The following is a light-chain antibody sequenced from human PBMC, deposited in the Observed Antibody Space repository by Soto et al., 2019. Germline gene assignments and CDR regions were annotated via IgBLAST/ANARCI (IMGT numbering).Light chain of an antibody. CDR3: QHYNSYPWT. V-gene: IGKV1-5*01. J-gene: IGKJ1*01. CDR1: QSITIY. CDR2: GAS. Sequence: DIQMTHSPSTLSASVGDRVTITFRASQSITIYLNWYQQKPGEAPNLLIFGASTLQSGVPSRFSGSGSGTQFTLTISSLQPDDFATFYCQHYNSYPWTFGQGTKVDIK.